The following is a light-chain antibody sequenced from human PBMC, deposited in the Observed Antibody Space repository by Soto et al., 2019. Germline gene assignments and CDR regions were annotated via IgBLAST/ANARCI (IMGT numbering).Light chain of an antibody. CDR2: GAS. CDR1: QTVSGTY. V-gene: IGKV3-20*01. Sequence: EIVLTQSPGTLSLSPGERAVLSCRARQTVSGTYLAWYHQRPGQAPRLLVYGASNRATGIPDRFSGSGSGTDFTLTISGLEPEDFAVYYCQQYGSSPLTFGGGTKVEIK. CDR3: QQYGSSPLT. J-gene: IGKJ4*01.